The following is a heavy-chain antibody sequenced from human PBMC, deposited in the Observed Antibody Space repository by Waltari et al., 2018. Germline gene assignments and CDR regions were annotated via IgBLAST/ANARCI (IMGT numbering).Heavy chain of an antibody. J-gene: IGHJ4*02. CDR3: TRDLMGDVGNY. D-gene: IGHD2-8*01. CDR2: INPASCST. Sequence: QVQLVQSGAEVKKPGASVKVSCKASGYTFTSHYLPWVRQAPGQGLEWMGMINPASCSTTNTQKFQGTVTMTRDRSTTTVYLELNSLRSEDTAVYYCTRDLMGDVGNYWGQGTLVTVSS. V-gene: IGHV1-46*01. CDR1: GYTFTSHY.